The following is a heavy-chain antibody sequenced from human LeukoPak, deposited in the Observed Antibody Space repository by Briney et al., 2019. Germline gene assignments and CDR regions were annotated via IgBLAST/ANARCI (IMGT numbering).Heavy chain of an antibody. V-gene: IGHV1-18*01. J-gene: IGHJ3*02. CDR2: ISGNNGNT. CDR1: GYTFTSYG. D-gene: IGHD3-22*01. CDR3: ARDVFSIYYYDSRGLGDPFEI. Sequence: ASVKVSCKASGYTFTSYGISWVRQAPGQGLEWMGWISGNNGNTNYAQHLQGRVTMTTDTSTSTAYMELRILRSDDTAVYYCARDVFSIYYYDSRGLGDPFEIWGRGTMVTVSS.